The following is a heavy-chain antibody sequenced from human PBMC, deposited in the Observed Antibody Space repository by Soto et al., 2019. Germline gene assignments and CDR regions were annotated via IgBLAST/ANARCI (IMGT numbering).Heavy chain of an antibody. Sequence: SETLSLTCVVFGGSLSSYSWSWIRQPPGKGLEWIGYIYHSGSTYYNPSLKSRVTISVDRSKNQFSLKLSSVTAADTAVYYCAGGIAARPLGYWGQGTLVTVSS. CDR3: AGGIAARPLGY. CDR2: IYHSGST. J-gene: IGHJ4*02. V-gene: IGHV4-30-2*01. CDR1: GGSLSSYS. D-gene: IGHD6-6*01.